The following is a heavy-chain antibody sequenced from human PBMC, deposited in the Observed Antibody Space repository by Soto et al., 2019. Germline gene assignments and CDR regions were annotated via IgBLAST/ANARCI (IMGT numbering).Heavy chain of an antibody. D-gene: IGHD3-10*01. CDR2: IAYDGSNR. CDR1: GFSISRSA. J-gene: IGHJ5*02. CDR3: ARDLQAGTDNVNGFAP. V-gene: IGHV3-30*04. Sequence: QVQLVESGGGVVQPGRSLRLSCAASGFSISRSAMHWVRQAPGKGLEWVAVIAYDGSNRWYADSGKGRFTISRDNSKNTVYSQMSTLRGEDTAVYYCARDLQAGTDNVNGFAPWGQGTLVTVSS.